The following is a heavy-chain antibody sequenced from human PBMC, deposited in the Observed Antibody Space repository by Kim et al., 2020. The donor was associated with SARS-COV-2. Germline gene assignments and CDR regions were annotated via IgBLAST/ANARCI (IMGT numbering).Heavy chain of an antibody. CDR3: ARMVQAYYYGSGPWGYYGMDV. D-gene: IGHD3-10*01. J-gene: IGHJ6*02. V-gene: IGHV4-59*01. CDR2: IYYSGST. CDR1: GGSISSYY. Sequence: SETLSLTCTVSGGSISSYYWSWIRQPPGKGLEWIGYIYYSGSTNYNPSLKSRVTISVDTSKNQFSLKLSSVTAADTAVYYCARMVQAYYYGSGPWGYYGMDVWGQGTTVTVSS.